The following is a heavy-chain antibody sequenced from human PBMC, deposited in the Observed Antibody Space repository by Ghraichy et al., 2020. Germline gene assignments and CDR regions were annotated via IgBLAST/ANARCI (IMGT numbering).Heavy chain of an antibody. CDR1: GFTFRRYA. D-gene: IGHD3-10*01. V-gene: IGHV3-23*01. J-gene: IGHJ4*02. Sequence: GGSLRLSCTASGFTFRRYAMNWVRQAPGKGLEWVSAISGSGDTTYYADSVKGRFFMSRDNSQNTLHLQMNSLRAEDTAIYYCANDPDFTYYYGDLFDYWGKGALVTVSA. CDR2: ISGSGDTT. CDR3: ANDPDFTYYYGDLFDY.